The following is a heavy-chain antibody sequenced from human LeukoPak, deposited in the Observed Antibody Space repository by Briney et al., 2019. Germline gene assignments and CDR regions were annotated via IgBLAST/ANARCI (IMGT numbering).Heavy chain of an antibody. CDR3: ATDVIARDTFDI. V-gene: IGHV3-48*03. CDR1: GFTFSSYE. D-gene: IGHD3-16*02. Sequence: PGGSLRLSCAASGFTFSSYEMNWVRQAPGKGLEWVSYISSSGSTIYYADSVKGRFTISRDNAKNSLYLQMNSLRAEDTAVYSCATDVIARDTFDIWGQGTMVTVSS. J-gene: IGHJ3*02. CDR2: ISSSGSTI.